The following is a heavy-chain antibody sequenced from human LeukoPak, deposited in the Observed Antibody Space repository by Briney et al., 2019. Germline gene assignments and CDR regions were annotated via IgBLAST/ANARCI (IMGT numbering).Heavy chain of an antibody. V-gene: IGHV4-59*01. D-gene: IGHD2-15*01. J-gene: IGHJ4*02. CDR2: IYYSGST. CDR1: GGSISSYY. CDR3: ARAELEYCSGGSCYVDYFDY. Sequence: SETLSLTCTVSGGSISSYYWSWIRQPPGKGLEWIGYIYYSGSTNYNPPLKSRVTISVDTSKNQFSLKLSSVTAADTAVYYCARAELEYCSGGSCYVDYFDYWGQGTLVTVSS.